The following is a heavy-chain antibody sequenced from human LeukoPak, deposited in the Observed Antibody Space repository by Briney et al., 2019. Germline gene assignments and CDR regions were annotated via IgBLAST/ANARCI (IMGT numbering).Heavy chain of an antibody. D-gene: IGHD4-11*01. V-gene: IGHV1-2*02. CDR2: INPNSGGT. Sequence: ASVKVSCKASGYTFTGYYMHWVRQAPGQGLEWMGWINPNSGGTNYAQKFQGRVTMTRDTSISTAYMELSRLRSDDTAVYYCARDYSNSYYYYYYMDVWGKGTTVTVSS. CDR1: GYTFTGYY. CDR3: ARDYSNSYYYYYYMDV. J-gene: IGHJ6*03.